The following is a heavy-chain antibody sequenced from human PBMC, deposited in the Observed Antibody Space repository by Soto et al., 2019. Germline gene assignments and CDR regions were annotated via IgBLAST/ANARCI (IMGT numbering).Heavy chain of an antibody. V-gene: IGHV3-15*07. CDR1: GFTFSNAW. CDR2: IKSKTDGGTT. Sequence: EVQLVESGGGLVKPGGSLRLSCAASGFTFSNAWMNWVRQAPGKGLEWVGRIKSKTDGGTTDYAAPVKGRFTISRDDSKNTLYLQMSSLKTEDTAVYYCTTCPLMANWDYYGMDVWGQGTTVTVSS. CDR3: TTCPLMANWDYYGMDV. D-gene: IGHD2-8*01. J-gene: IGHJ6*02.